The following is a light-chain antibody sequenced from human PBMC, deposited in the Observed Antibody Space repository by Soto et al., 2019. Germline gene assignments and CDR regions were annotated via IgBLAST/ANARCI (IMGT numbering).Light chain of an antibody. Sequence: QSVLTQPPSASGSPGQSVTISCTGTKSDIGVYDFVSWYQHHPGKAPRLIIYEVVQRPSGVPDRFSGSKSGNTASLTVSGLQAADEDDYFCKSYAGSNTYVFASGTKVT. CDR3: KSYAGSNTYV. CDR2: EVV. V-gene: IGLV2-8*01. CDR1: KSDIGVYDF. J-gene: IGLJ1*01.